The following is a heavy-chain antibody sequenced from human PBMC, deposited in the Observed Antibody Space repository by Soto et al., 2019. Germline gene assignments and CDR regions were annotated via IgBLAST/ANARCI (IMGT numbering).Heavy chain of an antibody. J-gene: IGHJ4*02. D-gene: IGHD1-7*01. CDR2: IYYSGST. Sequence: QVQLQESGPGLVKPSQTLSLTCTVSGGSISSGGYYWSWIRQHPVKVLEWFGYIYYSGSTYYNPSLKSRVTISVDTSKNQFSLKLSSVTAADTAVYYCARINWNSPNQEYWGQGTLVTVSS. V-gene: IGHV4-31*03. CDR3: ARINWNSPNQEY. CDR1: GGSISSGGYY.